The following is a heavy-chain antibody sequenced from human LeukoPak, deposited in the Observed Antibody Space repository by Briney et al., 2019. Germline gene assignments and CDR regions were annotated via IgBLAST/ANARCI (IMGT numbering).Heavy chain of an antibody. CDR3: ARALKDGLLWFGELFRY. V-gene: IGHV1-69*13. CDR2: IIPIFGTA. CDR1: GGTFSSYA. D-gene: IGHD3-10*01. J-gene: IGHJ4*02. Sequence: SVKVSCKASGGTFSSYAISWVRQAPGQGLEWMGGIIPIFGTANYAQKFQGRVTITADESTSTAYMELSSLRSEDTAVYYCARALKDGLLWFGELFRYWGQGTLVTVSS.